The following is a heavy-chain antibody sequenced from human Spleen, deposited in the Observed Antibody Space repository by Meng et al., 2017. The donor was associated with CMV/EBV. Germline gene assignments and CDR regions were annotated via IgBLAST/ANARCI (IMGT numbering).Heavy chain of an antibody. Sequence: GESLKISCAASGFTFSSYDMNWVRQAPGKRLEWVSSVSTSGSYRYYSDSAKGRFTISRDNAKNSLYLQMNSLRVEDTAVYYCALMGYATSSGGFDVWGQGTMVTVS. CDR3: ALMGYATSSGGFDV. CDR2: VSTSGSYR. V-gene: IGHV3-21*01. CDR1: GFTFSSYD. D-gene: IGHD2-8*01. J-gene: IGHJ3*01.